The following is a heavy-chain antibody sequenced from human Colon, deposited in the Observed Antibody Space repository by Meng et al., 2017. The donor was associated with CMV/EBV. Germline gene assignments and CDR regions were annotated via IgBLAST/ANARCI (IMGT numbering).Heavy chain of an antibody. CDR1: GFNFKSYS. V-gene: IGHV3-15*01. D-gene: IGHD2-15*01. CDR2: IKAKFESGTT. CDR3: ARPLSPRSAYSALLAF. J-gene: IGHJ4*02. Sequence: GGSLRLSCTASGFNFKSYSMNWVRQAPGKGLEWLGRIKAKFESGTTDYIAYAASVKGRFTISIDESKNTLFLQMNSLNIDDTAVYYCARPLSPRSAYSALLAFWGQGTLVTVSS.